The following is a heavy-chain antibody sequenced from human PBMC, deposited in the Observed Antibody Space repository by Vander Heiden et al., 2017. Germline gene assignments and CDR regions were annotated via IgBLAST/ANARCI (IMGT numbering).Heavy chain of an antibody. CDR1: GGSVSSNW. CDR2: VFESGSA. CDR3: AKVNVAGATYYFDQ. V-gene: IGHV4-4*02. D-gene: IGHD1-26*01. Sequence: QVQLQESGPGLVKPSGTLSLICSVSGGSVSSNWWSWVRQAPGKGLEWIGEVFESGSATYNPSLKSRVTMSVDKPKNQFSLTLNSVTAADTAVYYCAKVNVAGATYYFDQWGPGTLVAVSS. J-gene: IGHJ4*02.